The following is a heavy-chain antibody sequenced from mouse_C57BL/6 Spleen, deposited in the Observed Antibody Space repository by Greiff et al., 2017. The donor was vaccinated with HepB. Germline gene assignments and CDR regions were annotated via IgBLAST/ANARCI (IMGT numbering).Heavy chain of an antibody. CDR2: IDPSDSYT. Sequence: QVQLQQPGAELVKPGASVKLSCKASGYTFTSYWMQWVKQRPGQGLEWIGEIDPSDSYTNYNQKFKGKATLTVDTSSSTAYMQLSSLTSEDSAVYYCARWRYSNSYFDYWGQGTTLTVSS. D-gene: IGHD2-5*01. V-gene: IGHV1-50*01. J-gene: IGHJ2*01. CDR1: GYTFTSYW. CDR3: ARWRYSNSYFDY.